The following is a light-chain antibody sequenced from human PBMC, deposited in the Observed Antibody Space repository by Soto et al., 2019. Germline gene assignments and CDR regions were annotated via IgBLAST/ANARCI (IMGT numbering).Light chain of an antibody. J-gene: IGKJ1*01. V-gene: IGKV1-5*03. CDR3: QHYNSYSWT. CDR2: KAS. CDR1: QSISSW. Sequence: DIQMNQSPSTLSASVGDRVTITCRASQSISSWLAWYQQKPGKAPKLLIYKASSLESGVPSRFSGSGSGTDFTLTISSLQPDDFATYYGQHYNSYSWTFGQGTKVEIK.